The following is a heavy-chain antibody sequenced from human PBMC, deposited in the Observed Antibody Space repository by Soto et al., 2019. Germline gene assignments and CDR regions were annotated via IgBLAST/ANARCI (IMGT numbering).Heavy chain of an antibody. CDR1: GFTFIDSA. D-gene: IGHD3-16*01. CDR3: AQDPFGDM. J-gene: IGHJ3*02. V-gene: IGHV3-23*01. Sequence: EVQLLGSGGGLVQPGGSLRLSCAASGFTFIDSAMNWVRQAPGKGLEWVSAISGSGGSTYYADSVKGRFTISRDNSRNTLFLQMSYLRCEDTAVYYCAQDPFGDMWGQGAMVTVSS. CDR2: ISGSGGST.